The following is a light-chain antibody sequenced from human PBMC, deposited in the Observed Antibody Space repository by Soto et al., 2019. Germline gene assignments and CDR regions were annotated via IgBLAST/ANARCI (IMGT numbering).Light chain of an antibody. Sequence: EIVMTQSPGTLSLSPGEAATLSCRASQSVSGSYLAWYQQKPGQAPRLVIYDASTRATGIPDRFRGSGSGTDVTLTISRLEPEDFAVYYCQQYASVTFGQGTKVDIK. V-gene: IGKV3-20*01. J-gene: IGKJ1*01. CDR2: DAS. CDR3: QQYASVT. CDR1: QSVSGSY.